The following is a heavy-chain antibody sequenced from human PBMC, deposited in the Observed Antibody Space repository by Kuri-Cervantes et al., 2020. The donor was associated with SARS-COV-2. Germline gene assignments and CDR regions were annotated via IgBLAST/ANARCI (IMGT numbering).Heavy chain of an antibody. CDR2: IRYDGSNK. CDR3: AKDSAEVGGQTLMNWFDP. CDR1: GFTVSSYG. Sequence: GESLKISCAASGFTVSSYGMHWVRQAPGKGLEWVAFIRYDGSNKYYADSVKGRFTISRDNSKNTLYLQMNSLRAEDTAVYYCAKDSAEVGGQTLMNWFDPWGQGTLVTVSS. V-gene: IGHV3-30*02. J-gene: IGHJ5*02. D-gene: IGHD3-16*01.